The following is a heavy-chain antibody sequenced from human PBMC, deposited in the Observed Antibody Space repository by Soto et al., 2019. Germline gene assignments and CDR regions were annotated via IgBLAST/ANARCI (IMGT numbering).Heavy chain of an antibody. CDR3: ARVACSSSSCYKISVHYGMDV. Sequence: ASVKVSCKASGYKFTTYAIGWVRQAPGQGLEWMGWIGPYNGNTNYAREFQGRVTITTDTFTTTAYMDLRSLRSDDTAVYYCARVACSSSSCYKISVHYGMDVWGQGTTVTVSS. V-gene: IGHV1-18*01. D-gene: IGHD2-2*02. CDR2: IGPYNGNT. CDR1: GYKFTTYA. J-gene: IGHJ6*02.